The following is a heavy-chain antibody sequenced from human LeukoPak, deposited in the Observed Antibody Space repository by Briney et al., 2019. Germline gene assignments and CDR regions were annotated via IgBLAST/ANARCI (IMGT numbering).Heavy chain of an antibody. CDR2: IYISGST. D-gene: IGHD1-1*01. CDR3: ARDRGTWNDDGFDY. Sequence: KTSETLSLTCTVSGGSISSYYWSWIRQPAGKGLGWIGRIYISGSTNYNPSLKSRVTMSVDTSKNQFSLKLSSVTAADTAVYYCARDRGTWNDDGFDYWGQGTLVTVSS. CDR1: GGSISSYY. V-gene: IGHV4-4*07. J-gene: IGHJ4*02.